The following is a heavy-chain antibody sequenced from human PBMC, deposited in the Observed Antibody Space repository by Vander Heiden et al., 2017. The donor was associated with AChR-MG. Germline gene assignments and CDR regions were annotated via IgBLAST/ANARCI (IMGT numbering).Heavy chain of an antibody. V-gene: IGHV3-23*01. CDR1: GFPFSSYA. Sequence: EVQLLASGGGLVQPGGSLRLSCAASGFPFSSYAMSWVRPAPGKGLEWVSAISGSGGSTDYADSVKGRFTISRDNSKNTLYMKMNSLRAEDTAVYDCAREMTTVTVWGQGTLVTVSS. CDR2: ISGSGGST. CDR3: AREMTTVTV. J-gene: IGHJ4*02. D-gene: IGHD4-17*01.